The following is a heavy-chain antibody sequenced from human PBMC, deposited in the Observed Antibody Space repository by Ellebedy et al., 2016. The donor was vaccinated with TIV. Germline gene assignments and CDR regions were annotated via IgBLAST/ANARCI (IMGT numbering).Heavy chain of an antibody. CDR3: ARDENYGAEVIDY. Sequence: LSLTCAVSGFTFSSYSMNWVRQAPGKGLEWVSYISSSGSPIHYADSVKGRFSISRDNVKNSLYLQMNSLRDEDTAVYYCARDENYGAEVIDYWGQGTLVTVSS. D-gene: IGHD4-17*01. V-gene: IGHV3-48*02. J-gene: IGHJ4*02. CDR1: GFTFSSYS. CDR2: ISSSGSPI.